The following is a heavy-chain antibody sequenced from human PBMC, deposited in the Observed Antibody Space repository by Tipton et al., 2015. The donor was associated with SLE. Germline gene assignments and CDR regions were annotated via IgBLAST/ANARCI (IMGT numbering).Heavy chain of an antibody. V-gene: IGHV1-3*01. D-gene: IGHD1-26*01. Sequence: QSGPEVKKPGASVKVSCKASGYTFTRYAMHWVRQDPGQRLEWIGWINGANGYTKYSQMFKGRVTITRDASASTTYMELSSLRSEDTAVYYCARDPESGSFDVPYNYYMDVWGKGTTVTVFS. CDR2: INGANGYT. CDR3: ARDPESGSFDVPYNYYMDV. CDR1: GYTFTRYA. J-gene: IGHJ6*03.